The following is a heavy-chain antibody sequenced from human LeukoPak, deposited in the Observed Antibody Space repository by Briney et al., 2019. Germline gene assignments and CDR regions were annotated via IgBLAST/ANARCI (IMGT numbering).Heavy chain of an antibody. Sequence: ASVTVSCKASGGTFSSYAISWVRQAPGQGLEWMGGVIPIFGTANYAQKLQGRVTITADESTSTAYMELSSLRSEDTAVYYCARDSSEFRSLIPHWGQGTLVTVSS. J-gene: IGHJ1*01. V-gene: IGHV1-69*01. CDR3: ARDSSEFRSLIPH. D-gene: IGHD2-21*01. CDR2: VIPIFGTA. CDR1: GGTFSSYA.